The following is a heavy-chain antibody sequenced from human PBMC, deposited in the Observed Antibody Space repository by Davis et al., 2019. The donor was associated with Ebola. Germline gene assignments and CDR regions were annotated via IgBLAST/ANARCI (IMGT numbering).Heavy chain of an antibody. J-gene: IGHJ4*02. CDR2: ISYDGSEK. CDR1: GFAFRNNA. Sequence: GGSLRLSCSASGFAFRNNAMSWVRQAPGKGLEWVAVISYDGSEKYHADSVRGRFTISRDNAKNTLFLQMNSLRAEDTAVYYCARDGENYSDLDYWGQGTLVTVSS. D-gene: IGHD3-10*01. V-gene: IGHV3-30-3*01. CDR3: ARDGENYSDLDY.